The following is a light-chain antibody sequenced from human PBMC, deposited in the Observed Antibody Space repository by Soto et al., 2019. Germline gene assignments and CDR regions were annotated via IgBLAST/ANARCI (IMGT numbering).Light chain of an antibody. CDR1: SSDVGSYNL. V-gene: IGLV2-23*02. CDR3: CSYAGSSPWV. CDR2: EVS. J-gene: IGLJ3*02. Sequence: QSVLTQPASVSGSPGQSITISCTGTSSDVGSYNLVSWYQQHPGKAPKLMIYEVSKRPSGVSNRFSGSTSGNTASLTISGLQAEDEADYYCCSYAGSSPWVFGGGTKVTVL.